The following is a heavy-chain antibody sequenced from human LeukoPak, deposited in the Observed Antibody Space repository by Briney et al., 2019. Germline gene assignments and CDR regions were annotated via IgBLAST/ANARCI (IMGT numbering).Heavy chain of an antibody. CDR1: GFTFSSYG. D-gene: IGHD6-19*01. Sequence: PGGSLRLSCAASGFTFSSYGIHWVRQAPGKGLEWVAVISYDGSNKYYADSVKGRFTISRDNSKNTLYLQMNSLRAEDTAVYYCAKGDLAVAGLFDYWGQGTLVTVSS. CDR3: AKGDLAVAGLFDY. V-gene: IGHV3-30*18. CDR2: ISYDGSNK. J-gene: IGHJ4*02.